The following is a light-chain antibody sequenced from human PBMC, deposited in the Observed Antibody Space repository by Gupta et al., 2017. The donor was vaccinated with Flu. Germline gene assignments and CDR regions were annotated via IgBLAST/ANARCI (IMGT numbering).Light chain of an antibody. J-gene: IGKJ1*01. CDR2: GAS. V-gene: IGKV3-15*01. Sequence: EIVMTQSPATLSVSPGERATLSCRASQSVSSNLAWYQQKPGQAPRLLIYGASTRATGIPARCSGSGSGTEFTLTIRSLQSEDFAVYYCQQDNNCPRTFGQGTKVEIK. CDR1: QSVSSN. CDR3: QQDNNCPRT.